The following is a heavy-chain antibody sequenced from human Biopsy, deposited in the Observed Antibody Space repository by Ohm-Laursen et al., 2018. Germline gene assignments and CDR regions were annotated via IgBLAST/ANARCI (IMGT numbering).Heavy chain of an antibody. D-gene: IGHD4-23*01. V-gene: IGHV3-11*01. J-gene: IGHJ6*02. CDR1: GFSFSDYH. CDR2: INGGGTT. CDR3: ARDTRWSPYRMDV. Sequence: SLTLSCAASGFSFSDYHMRWIRQAQGRGLERVSYINGGGTTYYGDSMKGRVTISRDNAKNSLYLQMHRLRAEDTAVYYCARDTRWSPYRMDVWGQGTPVTVSS.